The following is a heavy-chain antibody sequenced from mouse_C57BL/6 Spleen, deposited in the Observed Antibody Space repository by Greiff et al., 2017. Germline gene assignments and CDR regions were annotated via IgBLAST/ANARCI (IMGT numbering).Heavy chain of an antibody. CDR3: ARSLYDGYYVDAMDD. CDR1: GYTFTDHT. J-gene: IGHJ4*01. Sequence: VHLVESDAELVKPGASVKISCKVSGYTFTDHTIHCMKQRPEQGLEWIGYIYPRDGSTKYNEKFKGKATLTADKSSSTAYMQLNSLTSEDSAVYFCARSLYDGYYVDAMDDWGQGTSVTVSS. D-gene: IGHD2-3*01. CDR2: IYPRDGST. V-gene: IGHV1-78*01.